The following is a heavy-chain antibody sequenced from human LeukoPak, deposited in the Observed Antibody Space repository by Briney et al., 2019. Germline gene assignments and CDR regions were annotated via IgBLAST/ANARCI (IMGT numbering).Heavy chain of an antibody. CDR2: TSTYNGNT. CDR3: ARDGPSRSADY. V-gene: IGHV1-18*01. J-gene: IGHJ4*02. CDR1: GYTFTSYG. Sequence: ASVKVSCKSSGYTFTSYGITWVRQAPGQGLEWMRWTSTYNGNTNYAQKLQGRVTMTTDTSTGTVYMELRSLRSDDTAVYYCARDGPSRSADYWGQGTLVTVSS.